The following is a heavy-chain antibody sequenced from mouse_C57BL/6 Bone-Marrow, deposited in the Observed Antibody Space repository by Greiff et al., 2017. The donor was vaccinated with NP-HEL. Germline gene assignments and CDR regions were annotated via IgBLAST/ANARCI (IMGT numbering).Heavy chain of an antibody. V-gene: IGHV5-9-1*02. Sequence: DVMLVESGEGLVKPGGSLKLSCAASGFTFSSYAMSWVRQTPEKRLEWVAYISSGGDYIYYADTVKGRFTISRDNARNTLYLQMSSLKSEDTAMYYCTRVQYYDHWYFDVWGTGTTVTVSS. CDR2: ISSGGDYI. D-gene: IGHD2-4*01. J-gene: IGHJ1*03. CDR1: GFTFSSYA. CDR3: TRVQYYDHWYFDV.